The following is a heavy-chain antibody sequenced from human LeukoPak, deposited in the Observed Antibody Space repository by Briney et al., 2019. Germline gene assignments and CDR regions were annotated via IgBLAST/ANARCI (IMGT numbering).Heavy chain of an antibody. CDR3: ARAVVNVAATHGTHDY. D-gene: IGHD2-15*01. V-gene: IGHV1-69*04. CDR1: GYSFSSYA. J-gene: IGHJ4*02. CDR2: IIPILGIA. Sequence: GASVKVSCKASGYSFSSYAMNWVRQAPGQGLEWMGRIIPILGIANYAQKFQGRVTITADKSTSTAYMELSSLRSEDTAVYYCARAVVNVAATHGTHDYWGQGTLVTVSS.